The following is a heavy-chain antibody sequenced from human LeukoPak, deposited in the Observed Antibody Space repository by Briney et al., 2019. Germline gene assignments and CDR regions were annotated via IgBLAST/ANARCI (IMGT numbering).Heavy chain of an antibody. CDR1: GGSLSTYY. V-gene: IGHV4-59*12. Sequence: KTSETRSLTCIVSGGSLSTYYWSWIRQPPGKGLDWIGYIFDSGSTDSNPSLKSRVAISVDTSKNQFSLKLSSVTAADTAVYYCARDGDYYDSSGYNFYYFDYWGQGTLVTVSS. CDR2: IFDSGST. CDR3: ARDGDYYDSSGYNFYYFDY. J-gene: IGHJ4*02. D-gene: IGHD3-22*01.